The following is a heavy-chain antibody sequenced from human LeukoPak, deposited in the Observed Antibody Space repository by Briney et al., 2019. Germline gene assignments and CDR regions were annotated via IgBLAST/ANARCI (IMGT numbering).Heavy chain of an antibody. D-gene: IGHD2-2*01. J-gene: IGHJ5*02. V-gene: IGHV4-39*01. CDR3: ARSHSTAGAISNWFDP. CDR2: IYYSGNT. CDR1: GGSISGSSYY. Sequence: SETLSLTCTVSGGSISGSSYYWGWIRQPPGKGLEWIGTIYYSGNTYYNRSLKSRVTISVDTSKNQFSLKLSSVTATDTATYYCARSHSTAGAISNWFDPSGRGTLVTVSS.